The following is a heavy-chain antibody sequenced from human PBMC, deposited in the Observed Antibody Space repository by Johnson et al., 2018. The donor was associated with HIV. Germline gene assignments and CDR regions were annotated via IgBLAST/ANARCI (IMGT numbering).Heavy chain of an antibody. CDR1: GFTFSNYP. J-gene: IGHJ3*02. Sequence: QMQLVESGGGVVQPGRSLRLSCAASGFTFSNYPMHWVRQAPGKGLEWVSVISKDGANNYHADSVKGRFTISRDNTKNSVYLQMNSLRAEDTALYYCARDRGYWDAFDIWGQGTMVTVSS. D-gene: IGHD3-22*01. CDR3: ARDRGYWDAFDI. CDR2: ISKDGANN. V-gene: IGHV3-30*04.